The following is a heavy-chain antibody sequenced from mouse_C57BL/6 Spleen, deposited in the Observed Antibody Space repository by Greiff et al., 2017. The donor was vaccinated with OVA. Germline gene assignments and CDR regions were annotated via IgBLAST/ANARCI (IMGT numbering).Heavy chain of an antibody. CDR2: IDPSDSYT. J-gene: IGHJ4*01. CDR3: ARRGFPYAMDY. CDR1: GYTFTSYW. Sequence: QVQLKQPGAELVMPGASVKLSCKASGYTFTSYWMHWVKQRPGQGLEWIGEIDPSDSYTNYNQKFKGKSTLTVDKSSSTAYMQLSSLTSEDSAVYYCARRGFPYAMDYWGQGTSVTVSS. V-gene: IGHV1-69*01.